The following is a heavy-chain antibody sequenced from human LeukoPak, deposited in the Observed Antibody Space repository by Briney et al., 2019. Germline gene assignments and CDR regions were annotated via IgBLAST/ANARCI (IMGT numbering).Heavy chain of an antibody. Sequence: ASVKVSCKASGYTFTGYYMHWVRQAPGHGLEWLGWINPNSGGTNYAQKFQGRVTMTRDTSISTAYMELSRLRSDDTAVYYCSIDLCTWNDGLDYWGQGTLVTVSS. D-gene: IGHD1-1*01. CDR2: INPNSGGT. CDR1: GYTFTGYY. J-gene: IGHJ4*02. CDR3: SIDLCTWNDGLDY. V-gene: IGHV1-2*02.